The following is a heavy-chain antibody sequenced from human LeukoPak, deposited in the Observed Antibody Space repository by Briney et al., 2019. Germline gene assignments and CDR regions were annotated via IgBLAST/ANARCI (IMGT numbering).Heavy chain of an antibody. J-gene: IGHJ4*02. Sequence: GGSLRLSCAASGFTFSGYGMHWVRQAPGKGLEWVAVIWYDGSNKYYADSVKGRFTISRDNSKNTLYLQMNSLRAEDTAVYYCAKSVGGPLDWGQGTLVTVSS. D-gene: IGHD4-23*01. V-gene: IGHV3-33*06. CDR2: IWYDGSNK. CDR1: GFTFSGYG. CDR3: AKSVGGPLD.